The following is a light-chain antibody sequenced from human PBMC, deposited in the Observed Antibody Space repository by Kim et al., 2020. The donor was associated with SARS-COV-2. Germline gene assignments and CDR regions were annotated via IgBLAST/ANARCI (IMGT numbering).Light chain of an antibody. CDR2: YDS. Sequence: APGETAKITCWGNNIGSKSVDWYQQKPGQAPVLVIYYDSDRPSGIPERFSGSNSGNTATLTISRVEAGDEADYYCQVWDSSSDHRVFGGGTQLTVL. V-gene: IGLV3-21*04. J-gene: IGLJ3*02. CDR1: NIGSKS. CDR3: QVWDSSSDHRV.